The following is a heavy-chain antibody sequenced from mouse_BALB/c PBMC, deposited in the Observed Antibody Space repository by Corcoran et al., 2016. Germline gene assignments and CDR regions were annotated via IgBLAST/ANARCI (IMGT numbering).Heavy chain of an antibody. CDR3: ARCYYYGSRYYFDY. CDR1: GYTFSSYW. CDR2: ILPGSGST. J-gene: IGHJ2*01. Sequence: QVQLQQSGAELMKPGASVKISCKATGYTFSSYWIEWVKQRPGHGLEWIGEILPGSGSTNYNEKVKGKATFTADTSSNTAYMQLSSLTSEDSAVYYCARCYYYGSRYYFDYWGQGTTLTVSS. D-gene: IGHD1-1*01. V-gene: IGHV1-9*01.